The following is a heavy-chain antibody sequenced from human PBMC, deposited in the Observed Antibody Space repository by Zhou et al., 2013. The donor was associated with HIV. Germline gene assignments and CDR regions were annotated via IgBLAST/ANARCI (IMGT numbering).Heavy chain of an antibody. D-gene: IGHD1-20*01. Sequence: EVQLVQPGAEVKKPGESLKISCKVSGYSFSSYWIGWVRQMPGKGLEWMGIFYPGDSDARYSPSFQGQVTISADKSINTAYLQWSSLKASDTAMYYCARTKYGITGSNNWFDSWGQGTLVTVSS. CDR3: ARTKYGITGSNNWFDS. CDR2: FYPGDSDA. CDR1: GYSFSSYW. J-gene: IGHJ5*01. V-gene: IGHV5-51*03.